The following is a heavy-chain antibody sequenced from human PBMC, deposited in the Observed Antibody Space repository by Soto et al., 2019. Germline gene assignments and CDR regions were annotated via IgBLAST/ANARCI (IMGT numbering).Heavy chain of an antibody. D-gene: IGHD6-19*01. J-gene: IGHJ4*02. CDR3: ARIAVAGTRFDY. CDR2: IYYSGST. Sequence: SETLSLTCTVSGGSISSYYWSWIRQPPGKGLEWIGYIYYSGSTNYNPSLKSRVTISVDTSKNQFSLKLSSVTAADTAVYYCARIAVAGTRFDYWGQGTLVTVSS. V-gene: IGHV4-59*08. CDR1: GGSISSYY.